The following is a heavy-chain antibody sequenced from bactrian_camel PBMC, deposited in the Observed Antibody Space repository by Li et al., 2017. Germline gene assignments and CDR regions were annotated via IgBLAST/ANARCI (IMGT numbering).Heavy chain of an antibody. D-gene: IGHD1*01. CDR1: GFPFSTYGYD. Sequence: VQLVESGGGLVQPGGSLRLSCAASGFPFSTYGYDIHRVRQAPERGLEWVSTIQSGGGMIFHADSVKGRFTISRDNAKNMLYLEMNALKIEDTAMYFCQDGWPSDQRGQGTQVTVS. J-gene: IGHJ4*01. V-gene: IGHV3S40*01. CDR2: IQSGGGMI. CDR3: QDGWPSDQ.